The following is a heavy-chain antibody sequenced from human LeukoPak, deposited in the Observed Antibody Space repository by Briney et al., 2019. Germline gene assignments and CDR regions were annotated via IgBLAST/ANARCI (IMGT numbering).Heavy chain of an antibody. CDR3: ARGGKSYYYDSSGHYQPPHFDY. Sequence: GASVKVSCKASGYTFTGYYMHWVRQAPGQGLEWMGRINPNGGGTNYAQKFQGRVTMTRDTSTSTVYMELSSLRSEDTAVYYCARGGKSYYYDSSGHYQPPHFDYWGQGTLVTVSS. D-gene: IGHD3-22*01. V-gene: IGHV1-2*06. CDR2: INPNGGGT. J-gene: IGHJ4*02. CDR1: GYTFTGYY.